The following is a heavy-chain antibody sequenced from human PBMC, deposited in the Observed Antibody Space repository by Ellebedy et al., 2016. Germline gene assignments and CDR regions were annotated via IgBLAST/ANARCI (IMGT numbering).Heavy chain of an antibody. CDR3: AKDLYSSSWVAGYFDY. J-gene: IGHJ4*02. CDR2: ISGSGGSA. CDR1: GFTFSSYA. D-gene: IGHD6-13*01. Sequence: GESLKISXAVSGFTFSSYAMSWVRQAPGKGLEWVSGISGSGGSAYYADSVKGRFTISRDNSKNTLYLQMNSLRAEDTAVYYCAKDLYSSSWVAGYFDYWGQGTLVTVSS. V-gene: IGHV3-23*01.